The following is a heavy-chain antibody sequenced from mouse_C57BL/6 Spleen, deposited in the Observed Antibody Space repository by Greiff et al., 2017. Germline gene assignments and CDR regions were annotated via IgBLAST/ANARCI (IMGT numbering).Heavy chain of an antibody. CDR3: TRDLDSSGTYYAMDY. Sequence: EVQVVESGEGLVKPGGSLKLSCAASGFTFSSYAMSWVRQTPEKRLEWVAYISSGGDYIYYADTVKGRFTISRDNARNTLYLQMSSLKSEDTAMYYCTRDLDSSGTYYAMDYWGQGTSVTVSS. V-gene: IGHV5-9-1*02. J-gene: IGHJ4*01. D-gene: IGHD3-2*02. CDR2: ISSGGDYI. CDR1: GFTFSSYA.